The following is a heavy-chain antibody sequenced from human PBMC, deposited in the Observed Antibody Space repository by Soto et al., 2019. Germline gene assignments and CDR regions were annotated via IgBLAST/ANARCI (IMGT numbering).Heavy chain of an antibody. V-gene: IGHV4-59*08. Sequence: QVQLQESGPGLVKPSETLSLTCTVSGGSIRSYYWSWIRQPPGKGLEWIGTSYYSGSTNYKPSLKSRVTISVDTSKNQFSLKLNSVPAADTSVYYCARQGGWFDPWGQGTLVTVSS. CDR3: ARQGGWFDP. CDR1: GGSIRSYY. D-gene: IGHD1-26*01. CDR2: SYYSGST. J-gene: IGHJ5*02.